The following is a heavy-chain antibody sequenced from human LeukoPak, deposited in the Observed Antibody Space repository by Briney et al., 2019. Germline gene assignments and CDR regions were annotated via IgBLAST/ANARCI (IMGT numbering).Heavy chain of an antibody. J-gene: IGHJ4*02. D-gene: IGHD6-13*01. CDR3: AKRGQQLVFDY. CDR1: GFTFSSYA. Sequence: GGSLRLSCAASGFTFSSYAMSWVRQAPGKGLEWVSAISGSGGSTYYADSVKGRFTISRGNSKNTLYLQMNSLRPKDTPVYYCAKRGQQLVFDYWGQGTLVTVSS. CDR2: ISGSGGST. V-gene: IGHV3-23*01.